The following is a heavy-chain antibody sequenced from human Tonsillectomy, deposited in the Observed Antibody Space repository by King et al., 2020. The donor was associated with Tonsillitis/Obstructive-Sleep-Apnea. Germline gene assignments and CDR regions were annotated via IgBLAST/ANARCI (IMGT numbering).Heavy chain of an antibody. V-gene: IGHV5-51*01. CDR1: GYSFTTYW. J-gene: IGHJ3*02. CDR2: IYPGDSDT. D-gene: IGHD6-13*01. Sequence: EVQLVESGAEVKKPGESLKISCKGSGYSFTTYWIGWVRQMPGKGLEWMGIIYPGDSDTRHSPTFQGQVTISADKSISTAYLQWSSLKASDTAMYYCARRAAAARRSHGFDIWGQGTMVTVSS. CDR3: ARRAAAARRSHGFDI.